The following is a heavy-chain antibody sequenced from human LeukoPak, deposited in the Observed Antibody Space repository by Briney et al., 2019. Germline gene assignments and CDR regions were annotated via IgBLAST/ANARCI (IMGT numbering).Heavy chain of an antibody. D-gene: IGHD3/OR15-3a*01. CDR2: VYYDGST. J-gene: IGHJ2*01. Sequence: PSETLSLTCTVSGGSITGFYWNWIRQPPGKGLEWIGYVYYDGSTDYNPSLKSRVTFSLDTSKNQFSLKLSSVTAPDTAVYYCARRSHGDWFYFDLWGRGTLVTVSS. CDR1: GGSITGFY. V-gene: IGHV4-59*01. CDR3: ARRSHGDWFYFDL.